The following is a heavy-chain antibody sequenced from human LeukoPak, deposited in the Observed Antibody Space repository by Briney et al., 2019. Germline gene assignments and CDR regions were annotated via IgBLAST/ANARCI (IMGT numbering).Heavy chain of an antibody. CDR1: GFTFSDYY. CDR2: INHSGST. Sequence: LRLSCAASGFTFSDYYMSWIRQPPGKGLEWIGEINHSGSTNYNPSLKSRVTISVDTSKNQFSLKLSSVTAADTAVYYCARRRFCSSTSCYWNWFDPWGQGTLVTVSS. V-gene: IGHV4-34*01. D-gene: IGHD2-2*01. J-gene: IGHJ5*02. CDR3: ARRRFCSSTSCYWNWFDP.